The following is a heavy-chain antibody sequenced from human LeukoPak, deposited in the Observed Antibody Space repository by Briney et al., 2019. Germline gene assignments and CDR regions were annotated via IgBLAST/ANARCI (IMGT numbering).Heavy chain of an antibody. CDR2: IYYSGST. Sequence: SETLSLTCTVYGGSISSSSYYWGWVRQPPGKGREWIGSIYYSGSTYYDPSLKSRVTISVDTSKNQFSLKLSSVTAADTAVYYCATTPLAAAGTFGYWGQGTLVTVSS. CDR1: GGSISSSSYY. CDR3: ATTPLAAAGTFGY. J-gene: IGHJ4*02. D-gene: IGHD6-13*01. V-gene: IGHV4-39*01.